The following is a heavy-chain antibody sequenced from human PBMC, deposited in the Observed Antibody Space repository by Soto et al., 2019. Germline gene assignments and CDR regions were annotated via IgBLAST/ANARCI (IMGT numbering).Heavy chain of an antibody. CDR2: IWYDGSNK. J-gene: IGHJ5*02. CDR1: GFTFSSYG. V-gene: IGHV3-33*01. D-gene: IGHD2-2*01. CDR3: AREKVVPAAMSWFDP. Sequence: PGGSLRLSCAASGFTFSSYGMHWVRQAPGKGLEWVAVIWYDGSNKYYADSVKGRFTISRDNSKNTLYLQMNSLRAEDTAVYYCAREKVVPAAMSWFDPWGQGTLVTVSS.